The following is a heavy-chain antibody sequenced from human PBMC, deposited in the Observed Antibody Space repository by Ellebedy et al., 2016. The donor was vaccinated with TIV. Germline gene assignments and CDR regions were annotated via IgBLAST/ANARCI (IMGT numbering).Heavy chain of an antibody. J-gene: IGHJ2*01. CDR3: ARNLVIFTFEKWYFDL. CDR2: IYNSGST. Sequence: SETLSLTCTVSGDSISRSSYYWGWIRQPPGTGLEWIGTIYNSGSTYYNPSLKSRVTISVDTSKNQFSLKLSSVTAADTAVYYCARNLVIFTFEKWYFDLWGRGTPVTVSS. CDR1: GDSISRSSYY. D-gene: IGHD3/OR15-3a*01. V-gene: IGHV4-39*01.